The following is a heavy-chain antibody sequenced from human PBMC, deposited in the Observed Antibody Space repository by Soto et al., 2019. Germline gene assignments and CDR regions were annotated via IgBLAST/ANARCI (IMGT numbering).Heavy chain of an antibody. V-gene: IGHV4-39*01. Sequence: SETLSLTCAFSCASISGSYYYWAWLRQSPGKGPEWIGSVFYTGFTSYNPSLESRVSVSVDTSKSQFSLKLSAVTAADTAVYYCATSQKGYNWNYFDHWGQGALVTVSS. D-gene: IGHD1-20*01. CDR2: VFYTGFT. J-gene: IGHJ4*02. CDR3: ATSQKGYNWNYFDH. CDR1: CASISGSYYY.